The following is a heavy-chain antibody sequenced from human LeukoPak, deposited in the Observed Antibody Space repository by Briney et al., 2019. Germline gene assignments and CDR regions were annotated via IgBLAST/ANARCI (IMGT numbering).Heavy chain of an antibody. Sequence: ASVKVSCKASGGTFSSYAISWVRQAPGQGLEWMGGIIPIFGTANYAQKFQGRVTMTRDTSISTAYMELSRLRSDDTAVYYCARDGSSWYKNWFDPWGQGTLVTVSS. J-gene: IGHJ5*02. CDR2: IIPIFGTA. V-gene: IGHV1-69*05. CDR1: GGTFSSYA. CDR3: ARDGSSWYKNWFDP. D-gene: IGHD6-13*01.